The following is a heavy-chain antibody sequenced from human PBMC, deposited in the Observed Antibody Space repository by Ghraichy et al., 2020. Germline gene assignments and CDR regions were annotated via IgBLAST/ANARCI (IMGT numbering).Heavy chain of an antibody. CDR2: IKHDSSEK. J-gene: IGHJ4*02. V-gene: IGHV3-7*03. CDR3: ARQGFGVPFDY. Sequence: GGSLRLSCAASGFTFSRYCMTWVRQAPGKGLEWVANIKHDSSEKYYVDSVKRRFTISRDDAKNTLFLQINSLSAEDTDLYYCARQGFGVPFDYWGQGTLVTVSS. CDR1: GFTFSRYC. D-gene: IGHD3-16*01.